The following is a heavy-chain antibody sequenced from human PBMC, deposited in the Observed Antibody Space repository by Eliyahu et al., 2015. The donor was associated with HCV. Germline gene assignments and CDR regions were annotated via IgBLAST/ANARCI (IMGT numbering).Heavy chain of an antibody. V-gene: IGHV4-38-2*02. J-gene: IGHJ3*02. D-gene: IGHD3-9*01. CDR1: GYSISSGYY. CDR3: ARDHDILTGYDAFDI. CDR2: IYHSGST. Sequence: QVQLQESGPGLVKPSETLSLTCAVSGYSISSGYYWGWIRQPPGKGLEWIGSIYHSGSTYYNPSLKSRVTISVDTSKNQFSLKLSSVTAADTAVYYCARDHDILTGYDAFDIWGQGTMVTVSS.